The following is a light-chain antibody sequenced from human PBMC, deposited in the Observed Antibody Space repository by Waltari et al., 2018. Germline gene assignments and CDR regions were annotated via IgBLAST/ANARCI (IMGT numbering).Light chain of an antibody. Sequence: IQVIPSPPSLSAASRDRVTIPCRTSQRISSYLNSYQQKPGNAPQLLIYAASSLQSGGTSRISGSGSWTDFTLTISSLQPEDFAAYYCQQSYSTLPLTFGGGTKVEIK. V-gene: IGKV1-39*01. J-gene: IGKJ4*01. CDR2: AAS. CDR1: QRISSY. CDR3: QQSYSTLPLT.